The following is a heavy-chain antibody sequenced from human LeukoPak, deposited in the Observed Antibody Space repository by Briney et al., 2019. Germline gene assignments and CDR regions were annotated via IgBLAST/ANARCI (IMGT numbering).Heavy chain of an antibody. CDR1: GFTFSSYS. D-gene: IGHD3-22*01. J-gene: IGHJ6*02. CDR2: ISSSSSYI. V-gene: IGHV3-21*01. Sequence: PGGSLRLSCAASGFTFSSYSMNWVRQAPGKGLEWVSSISSSSSYIYYADSVKGRFTISRDNAKNSLYLQMNSLRAEDTVVYYCARVGGDSSGYYLYYYGMDVWGQGTTVTVSS. CDR3: ARVGGDSSGYYLYYYGMDV.